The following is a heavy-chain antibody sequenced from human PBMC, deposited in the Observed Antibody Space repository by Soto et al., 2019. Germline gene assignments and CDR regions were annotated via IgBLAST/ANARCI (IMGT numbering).Heavy chain of an antibody. CDR1: GGSISSYY. Sequence: MPSETLSLTCTVSGGSISSYYWSWIRQPPGKGLEWIGYIYYSGSTNYNPSLKSRVTISVDTSKNQFSLKLSSVTAADTAVYYCARSEWEFDYWGQGTLVTVSS. J-gene: IGHJ4*02. D-gene: IGHD1-26*01. CDR3: ARSEWEFDY. V-gene: IGHV4-59*01. CDR2: IYYSGST.